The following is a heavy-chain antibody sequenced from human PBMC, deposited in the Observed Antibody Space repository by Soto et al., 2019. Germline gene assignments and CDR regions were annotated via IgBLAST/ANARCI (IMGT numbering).Heavy chain of an antibody. D-gene: IGHD6-13*01. CDR3: ARGLVDWQQYWFDP. V-gene: IGHV1-8*01. J-gene: IGHJ5*02. CDR2: MNPNSGNT. CDR1: GYTFTSYD. Sequence: ASVKVSCKASGYTFTSYDINWVRQATGQGLEWMGWMNPNSGNTGYAQKFQGRVTMTRNTSISTAYMELSSLRSEDTAVYYCARGLVDWQQYWFDPWGQGTRVTVSS.